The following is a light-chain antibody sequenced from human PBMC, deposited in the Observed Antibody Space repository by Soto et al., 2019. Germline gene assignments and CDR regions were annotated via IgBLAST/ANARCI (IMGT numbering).Light chain of an antibody. J-gene: IGKJ5*01. CDR2: GAC. CDR3: QQYGSSPIT. V-gene: IGKV3-20*01. Sequence: IVLTQSPGTLSLSPWEKEKICCRVSQSVGKNYVAWYQQKPGQAPRLLIYGACSRATGIPDRFSGSGSGTDFTLTISSLQSEDFAVYYCQQYGSSPITFGQGARLEIK. CDR1: QSVGKNY.